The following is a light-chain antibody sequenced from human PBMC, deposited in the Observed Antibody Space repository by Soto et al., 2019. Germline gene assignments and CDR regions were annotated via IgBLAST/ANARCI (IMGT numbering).Light chain of an antibody. CDR2: GTS. CDR1: QSVSSSY. Sequence: EIGLTQSPGTLSLSPGDRATLSCRASQSVSSSYLAWYQQKPGQAPRLLIYGTSSRATAIPDRFSGSGSGTDFTLTISRLEPEDFAVYYCQQYGSSSWTFGQGTKVEIK. V-gene: IGKV3-20*01. CDR3: QQYGSSSWT. J-gene: IGKJ1*01.